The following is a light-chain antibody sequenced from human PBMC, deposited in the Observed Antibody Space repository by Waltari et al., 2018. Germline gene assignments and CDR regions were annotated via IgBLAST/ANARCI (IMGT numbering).Light chain of an antibody. Sequence: AIQMTQSPSSLSASVGDRVTITCRASQGIRSDLGWYQQKPGQPPKLLIFGASMLQSGVPSRFSGSASGTDFTLTISSLQPEDFATYYCLQDYDYPLTFGGGTKVEIK. CDR1: QGIRSD. V-gene: IGKV1-6*01. J-gene: IGKJ4*01. CDR2: GAS. CDR3: LQDYDYPLT.